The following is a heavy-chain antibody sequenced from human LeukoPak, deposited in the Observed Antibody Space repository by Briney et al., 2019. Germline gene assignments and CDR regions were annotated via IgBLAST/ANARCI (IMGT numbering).Heavy chain of an antibody. D-gene: IGHD5-24*01. CDR2: VYYDGTS. Sequence: SESPSVTCTVSGGSITSHSYYSGWIRQPPGKGLEWLGSVYYDGTSYSNPSLKSRVGVFVDTSRDQFSLDLGFVTAADTALYYCVRHVSTNTGYFDSCGQGTLVSVSS. CDR3: VRHVSTNTGYFDS. CDR1: GGSITSHSYY. V-gene: IGHV4-39*01. J-gene: IGHJ4*02.